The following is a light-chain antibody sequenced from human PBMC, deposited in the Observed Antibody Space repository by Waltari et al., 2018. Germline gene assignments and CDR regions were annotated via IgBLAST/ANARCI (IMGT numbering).Light chain of an antibody. J-gene: IGLJ2*01. CDR3: CSYAGRYTSV. V-gene: IGLV2-11*01. Sequence: QSALTQPRSVSGSPGQSVTFSCTGTSSDVGAYTYVSWYQVHPGKGPKPLLYAVDKRPSGVPDRFSGSKAGNTASRPISGLQTEDEADYYCCSYAGRYTSVFGGGTKVTVL. CDR2: AVD. CDR1: SSDVGAYTY.